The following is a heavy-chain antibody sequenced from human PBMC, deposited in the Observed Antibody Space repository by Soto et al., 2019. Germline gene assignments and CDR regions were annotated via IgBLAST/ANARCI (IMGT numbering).Heavy chain of an antibody. CDR1: GITFSNYG. D-gene: IGHD4-17*01. V-gene: IGHV3-30*18. J-gene: IGHJ4*02. Sequence: QVQLVESGGGVVQPGRSLRLSCAASGITFSNYGMHWVRQAPGKGLEWVAVISDDGSNKSYADSVKGRFTISRDNSKNSLYLQMNRLRAEDTAVYSCAEDRYGDYVGGHFDYWGQGTLVTASS. CDR2: ISDDGSNK. CDR3: AEDRYGDYVGGHFDY.